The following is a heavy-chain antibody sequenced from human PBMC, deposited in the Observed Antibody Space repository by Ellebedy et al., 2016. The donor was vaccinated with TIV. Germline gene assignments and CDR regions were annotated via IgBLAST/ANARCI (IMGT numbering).Heavy chain of an antibody. J-gene: IGHJ4*02. Sequence: AASVKVSCKASGETSSSHALNWVRQAPGQGLEWVGRFIPILNVVNYARKFQGRVTITADRSTNIVYLELSSLRFEDTAVYYCARWGPYSGTFQGPFDFWGQGVLVTVSS. CDR1: GETSSSHA. V-gene: IGHV1-69*04. CDR2: FIPILNVV. D-gene: IGHD5-12*01. CDR3: ARWGPYSGTFQGPFDF.